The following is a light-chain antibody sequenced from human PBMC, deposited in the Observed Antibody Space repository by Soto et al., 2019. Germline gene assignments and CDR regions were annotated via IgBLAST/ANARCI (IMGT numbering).Light chain of an antibody. V-gene: IGKV3-20*01. CDR3: QHYGRSPPSWT. CDR2: DAS. J-gene: IGKJ1*01. Sequence: EIVLTQSPGTLSLSPGERATLSGRASQSVSSNYLAWYHQKPGQPPRLLISDASSRATGIPDSISGSGSGTDFTPTISGLQPEDVAVYYCQHYGRSPPSWTFGQGTKVEIK. CDR1: QSVSSNY.